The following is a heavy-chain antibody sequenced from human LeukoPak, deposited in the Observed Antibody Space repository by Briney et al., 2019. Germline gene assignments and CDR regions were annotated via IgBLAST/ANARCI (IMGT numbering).Heavy chain of an antibody. V-gene: IGHV3-30*04. CDR3: AKGYVTRQGGWLHFLL. CDR1: GFTFNIYA. J-gene: IGHJ4*02. Sequence: PGTSLTLSCAASGFTFNIYAMHWLRHAPGKGLEWVALLAYDGTNQYYADSVKGRFTISRGNSKNTLYLQMNSLRAEDTAVYYCAKGYVTRQGGWLHFLLWGQGTLVTVSS. D-gene: IGHD5-24*01. CDR2: LAYDGTNQ.